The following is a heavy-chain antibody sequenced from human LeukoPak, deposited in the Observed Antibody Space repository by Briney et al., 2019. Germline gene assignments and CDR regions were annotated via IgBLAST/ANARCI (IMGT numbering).Heavy chain of an antibody. Sequence: KASETLSLTCTVSGGSISSYYWSWIRQPPGKGLEWIGYIYYSGSTNYNPSLKSRVTISVDTSKNQFSLKLSSVTAADTAVYYCARGSYDSSGYYPVYWGQGTLVTVSS. V-gene: IGHV4-59*01. D-gene: IGHD3-22*01. CDR3: ARGSYDSSGYYPVY. CDR1: GGSISSYY. J-gene: IGHJ4*02. CDR2: IYYSGST.